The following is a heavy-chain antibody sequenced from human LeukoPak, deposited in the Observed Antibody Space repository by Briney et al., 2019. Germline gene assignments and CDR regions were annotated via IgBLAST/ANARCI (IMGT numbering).Heavy chain of an antibody. Sequence: SETLSLTCTVSGGSISSGDYYWSWIRQPPGKGLEWIGYIYYSRSTYYNPSLKSRVTISVDTSNNQFSLTLSSVTAADTAVYYCARLSGEWYYYYGMDVWGKGTTVTVSS. CDR2: IYYSRST. CDR3: ARLSGEWYYYYGMDV. CDR1: GGSISSGDYY. D-gene: IGHD3-10*01. J-gene: IGHJ6*04. V-gene: IGHV4-30-4*01.